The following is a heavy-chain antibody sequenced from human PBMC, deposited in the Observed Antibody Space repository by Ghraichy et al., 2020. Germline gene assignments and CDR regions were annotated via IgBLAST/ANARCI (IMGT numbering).Heavy chain of an antibody. Sequence: SETLSLTCTVSGGSISSRTNYWGWIRQPPGKGLEWIGSIYYSGSTHYNPSLKSRVTISVDTSKNYFSLKLSSVTAADTAVYFCARQKLWFGDEADDYWGQGTLVTVSS. D-gene: IGHD3-10*01. V-gene: IGHV4-39*01. CDR2: IYYSGST. CDR3: ARQKLWFGDEADDY. J-gene: IGHJ4*02. CDR1: GGSISSRTNY.